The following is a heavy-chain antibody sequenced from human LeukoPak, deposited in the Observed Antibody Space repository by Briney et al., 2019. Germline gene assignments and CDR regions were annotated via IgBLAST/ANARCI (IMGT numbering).Heavy chain of an antibody. D-gene: IGHD6-13*01. CDR1: GFTFDDYA. CDR3: AKGEGIAAADGYIDY. CDR2: ISWDGGST. V-gene: IGHV3-43D*03. J-gene: IGHJ4*02. Sequence: GGSLRLSCAASGFTFDDYAMHWVRQAPGKGLEWVSLISWDGGSTYYADSVKGRFTISRDNSKNSLYLQMNSLRAEDTALYYCAKGEGIAAADGYIDYWGQGTLVTVSS.